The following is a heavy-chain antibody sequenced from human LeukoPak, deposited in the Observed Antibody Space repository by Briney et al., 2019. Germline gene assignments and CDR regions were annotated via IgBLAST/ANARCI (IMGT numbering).Heavy chain of an antibody. J-gene: IGHJ6*03. Sequence: SETLSLTCTVSGGSISSYYWSWIRQPPGKGLEWIGYIFYSGSANYNPSLKSRVTISVDTSKNQFSLELNSVTAADTAVYYCAREMAVASTPMGMDVWGKGTTVTISS. CDR1: GGSISSYY. V-gene: IGHV4-59*01. CDR2: IFYSGSA. D-gene: IGHD6-19*01. CDR3: AREMAVASTPMGMDV.